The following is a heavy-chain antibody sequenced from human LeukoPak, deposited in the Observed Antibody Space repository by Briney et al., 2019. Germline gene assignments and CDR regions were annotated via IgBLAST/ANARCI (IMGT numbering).Heavy chain of an antibody. Sequence: AGESLRLSRAASGFTFTSYWMSWVRQAPGKGLEWVASIRQDGSEKYYVDSVKGRFTISRDNAKNSVYLQMNSLRAEDTAVYYCARRSYGSWGYWGQGTLVTVSS. CDR1: GFTFTSYW. CDR2: IRQDGSEK. V-gene: IGHV3-7*01. J-gene: IGHJ4*02. CDR3: ARRSYGSWGY. D-gene: IGHD3-16*02.